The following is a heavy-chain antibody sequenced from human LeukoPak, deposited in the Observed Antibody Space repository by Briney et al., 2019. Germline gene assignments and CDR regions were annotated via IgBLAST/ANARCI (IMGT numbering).Heavy chain of an antibody. CDR3: ATGVDYYDSSGLDY. J-gene: IGHJ4*02. V-gene: IGHV1-46*01. D-gene: IGHD3-22*01. Sequence: GASVKVSCKAFGYTFTSNYMHWVRQAPGQGPEWMGVISPSGGSTTYAQKFQGRVTLTRDMSTSTDYLELSSLRSEDTAVYYCATGVDYYDSSGLDYWGQGTLVTVSS. CDR1: GYTFTSNY. CDR2: ISPSGGST.